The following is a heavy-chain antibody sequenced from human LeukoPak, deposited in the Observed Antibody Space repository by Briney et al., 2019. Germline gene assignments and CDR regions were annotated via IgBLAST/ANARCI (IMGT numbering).Heavy chain of an antibody. Sequence: GESLKISCKGSGYIFTNYWIGWVRQMPGKGLEWMGIIYPGDSDTRYSPSFQGQVTISADKSISTAYLQWSSLKASDTAMYYCARVGELGSNYYYYGMDVWGQGTTVTVSS. CDR1: GYIFTNYW. CDR3: ARVGELGSNYYYYGMDV. D-gene: IGHD3-10*01. J-gene: IGHJ6*02. V-gene: IGHV5-51*01. CDR2: IYPGDSDT.